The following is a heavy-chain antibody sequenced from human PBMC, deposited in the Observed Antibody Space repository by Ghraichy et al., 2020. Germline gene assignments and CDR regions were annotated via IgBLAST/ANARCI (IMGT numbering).Heavy chain of an antibody. CDR2: IDYSWST. CDR1: GGSISSYY. V-gene: IGHV4-59*01. D-gene: IGHD5-24*01. CDR3: ARARDGYNFYWYFDL. Sequence: SETLSLTCTVSGGSISSYYWSWIRHPPATGLEWIGYIDYSWSTNYNPTLNSRVTISVDTSTNQFSLKLSPVTAADTAVYYCARARDGYNFYWYFDLWGRGTLVVVSS. J-gene: IGHJ2*01.